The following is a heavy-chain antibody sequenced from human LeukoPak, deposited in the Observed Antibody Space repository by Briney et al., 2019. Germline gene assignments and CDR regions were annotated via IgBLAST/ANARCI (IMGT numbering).Heavy chain of an antibody. Sequence: ASVKVSCKASGYTFTSQYMHWVRQAPGQGPEWMGIINPSGGSTSYAQKCQGRVTMTRDTSTSTVYMELSSLRSEDTAVYYCAREVVGNVDTAMVTRGYYYYGMDVWGQGTTVTVSS. CDR3: AREVVGNVDTAMVTRGYYYYGMDV. CDR2: INPSGGST. J-gene: IGHJ6*02. V-gene: IGHV1-46*01. D-gene: IGHD5-18*01. CDR1: GYTFTSQY.